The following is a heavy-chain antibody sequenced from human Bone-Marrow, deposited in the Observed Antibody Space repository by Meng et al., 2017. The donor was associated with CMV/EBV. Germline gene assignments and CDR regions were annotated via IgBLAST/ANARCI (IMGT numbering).Heavy chain of an antibody. J-gene: IGHJ4*02. CDR3: AEGSSQNDLFVVVPAARVPFIDY. D-gene: IGHD2-2*01. V-gene: IGHV3-23*01. Sequence: GESLKISCAASGFTFRSYAMSWVRQAPGKGLVWVSAISGSGGSTYYADSVKGRFTISRDNSKNTLYLQTNSLRAEDTAVYCCAEGSSQNDLFVVVPAARVPFIDYWGQGTLITVSS. CDR2: ISGSGGST. CDR1: GFTFRSYA.